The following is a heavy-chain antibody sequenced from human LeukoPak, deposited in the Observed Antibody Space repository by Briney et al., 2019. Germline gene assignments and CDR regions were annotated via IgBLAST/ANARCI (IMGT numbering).Heavy chain of an antibody. CDR1: GFTFSSYA. D-gene: IGHD4-17*01. Sequence: QTGGSLRLSCAASGFTFSSYAMSWVRQAPGKGLEWVSAISGSGGSTYYADSVKGRFTISRDNSKNTLYLQMISLRAEDTAVYYCAKRRTYGDYINFDYWGQGILVTVSS. CDR2: ISGSGGST. CDR3: AKRRTYGDYINFDY. V-gene: IGHV3-23*01. J-gene: IGHJ4*02.